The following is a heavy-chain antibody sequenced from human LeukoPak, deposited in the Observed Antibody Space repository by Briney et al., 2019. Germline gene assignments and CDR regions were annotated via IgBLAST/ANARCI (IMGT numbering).Heavy chain of an antibody. CDR1: GYTFTSYG. V-gene: IGHV1-18*01. CDR3: ARSQFGSGYYSWFDP. J-gene: IGHJ5*02. CDR2: ISAYNGNT. D-gene: IGHD3-3*01. Sequence: ASVKVSCKASGYTFTSYGISWVRQAPGQGLEWMVWISAYNGNTNYAQKLQGRVTMTTDTSTSTAYMELRSLRPDDTAVYYCARSQFGSGYYSWFDPWGQGTLVTVSS.